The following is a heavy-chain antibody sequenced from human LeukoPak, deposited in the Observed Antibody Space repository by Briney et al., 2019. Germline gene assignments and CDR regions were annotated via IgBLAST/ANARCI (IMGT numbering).Heavy chain of an antibody. D-gene: IGHD1-26*01. CDR2: IYNSGTT. V-gene: IGHV4-4*07. J-gene: IGHJ2*01. CDR3: ARDRLGATGHWRIDV. CDR1: GGSFGSYY. Sequence: SETLSLTCTVSGGSFGSYYWTWIRQPAGKGLEWIGRIYNSGTTNYSPSLESRVTMSLDTSKNRFSLSLSSVTAADTAVYYCARDRLGATGHWRIDVWGRGTLVTVSS.